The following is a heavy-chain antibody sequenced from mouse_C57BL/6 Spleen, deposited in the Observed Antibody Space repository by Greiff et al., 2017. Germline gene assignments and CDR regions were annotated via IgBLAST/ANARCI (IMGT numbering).Heavy chain of an antibody. V-gene: IGHV5-9-1*02. CDR1: GFTFSSYA. D-gene: IGHD2-3*01. CDR3: TRDDSYSPFDY. Sequence: EVQRVESGDGLVKPGGSLKLSCAASGFTFSSYAMSWVRQTPEKRLEWVAYISSGGDYIYYADTVKGRFTISRDNDRNTLYLQMSSLKSEDTAMYYCTRDDSYSPFDYWGQGTTLTVSS. J-gene: IGHJ2*01. CDR2: ISSGGDYI.